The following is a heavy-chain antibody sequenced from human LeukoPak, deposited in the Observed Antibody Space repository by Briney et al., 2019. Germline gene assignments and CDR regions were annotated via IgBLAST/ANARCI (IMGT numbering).Heavy chain of an antibody. CDR2: IWYGGSNK. CDR3: AKESRAGWPHYYYYYMDV. D-gene: IGHD6-19*01. Sequence: GGSLRLSCAASGFTFSSYGMHWVRQAPGKGLEWVAVIWYGGSNKYYADSVKGRFTISRDNSKNTLYLQMNSLRAEDTAVYYCAKESRAGWPHYYYYYMDVWGKGTTVTVSS. CDR1: GFTFSSYG. V-gene: IGHV3-30*02. J-gene: IGHJ6*03.